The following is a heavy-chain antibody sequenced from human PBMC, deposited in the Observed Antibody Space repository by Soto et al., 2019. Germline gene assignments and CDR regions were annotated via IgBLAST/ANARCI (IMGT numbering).Heavy chain of an antibody. CDR3: ARDVFSSSSSGYYYYYGMDV. J-gene: IGHJ6*02. CDR1: GFTFSSYA. Sequence: GGALRLSCAASGFTFSSYAMHWVRQAPGKGLEWVAVISYDGSNKYYADSVKGRFTISRDNSKNTLYLQMNSLRAEDTAVYYSARDVFSSSSSGYYYYYGMDVWGQGTTVTVSS. D-gene: IGHD6-6*01. V-gene: IGHV3-30-3*01. CDR2: ISYDGSNK.